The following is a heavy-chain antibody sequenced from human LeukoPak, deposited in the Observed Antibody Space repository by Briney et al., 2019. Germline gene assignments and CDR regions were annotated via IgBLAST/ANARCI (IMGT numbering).Heavy chain of an antibody. CDR3: ARGGPFPSGSSSREYYLDY. CDR2: RSIYNGNT. CDR1: GYDFLNYG. V-gene: IGHV1-18*01. J-gene: IGHJ4*02. D-gene: IGHD6-6*01. Sequence: ASVKVSCKASGYDFLNYGISWVRQAPGQGLERVGWRSIYNGNTDYKLQGRVTMTTDTSTSTAYMEVRSLRSDDTAVYYCARGGPFPSGSSSREYYLDYWGQGTLVTVSS.